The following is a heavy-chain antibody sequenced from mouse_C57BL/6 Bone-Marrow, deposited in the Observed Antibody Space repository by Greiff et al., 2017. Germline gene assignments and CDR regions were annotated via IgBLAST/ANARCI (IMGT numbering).Heavy chain of an antibody. CDR3: ARSPLYYYGSSPYFDY. V-gene: IGHV5-6*01. J-gene: IGHJ2*01. D-gene: IGHD1-1*01. Sequence: EVMLVESGGDLVKPGGSLKLSCAASGFTFSSYGMSWVRQTPDKRLEWVATISSGGSYTYYPDSVKGRFTISRDNAKNTLYLRMSSLKSEDTAMYYCARSPLYYYGSSPYFDYWGQGTTLTVSS. CDR1: GFTFSSYG. CDR2: ISSGGSYT.